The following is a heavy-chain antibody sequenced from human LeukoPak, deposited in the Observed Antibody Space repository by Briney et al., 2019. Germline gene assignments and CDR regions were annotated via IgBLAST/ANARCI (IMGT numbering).Heavy chain of an antibody. CDR1: GYTFTSYD. J-gene: IGHJ1*01. CDR2: MNPNSGNT. CDR3: ARDSEPAGPTVTTDEYFQH. D-gene: IGHD4-17*01. Sequence: ASVKVSCKASGYTFTSYDINWVRQATGQGLEWMGWMNPNSGNTGYAQKFQGRVTITRNTSISTAYMELSSLRSEDTAVYYCARDSEPAGPTVTTDEYFQHWGQGTLVTVSS. V-gene: IGHV1-8*03.